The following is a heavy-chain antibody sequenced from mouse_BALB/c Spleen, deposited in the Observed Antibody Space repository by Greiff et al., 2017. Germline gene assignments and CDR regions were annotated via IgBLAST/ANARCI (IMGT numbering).Heavy chain of an antibody. Sequence: QVQLQQSGAELVKPGASVKLSCKASGYTFTSYWMHWVKQRPGQGLEWIGEINPSNGRTNYNEKFKSKATLTVDKSSSTAYMQLSSLTSEDSAVYYCASPLIHYYGAWFAYWGQGTLVTVSA. CDR2: INPSNGRT. D-gene: IGHD1-2*01. V-gene: IGHV1S81*02. J-gene: IGHJ3*01. CDR1: GYTFTSYW. CDR3: ASPLIHYYGAWFAY.